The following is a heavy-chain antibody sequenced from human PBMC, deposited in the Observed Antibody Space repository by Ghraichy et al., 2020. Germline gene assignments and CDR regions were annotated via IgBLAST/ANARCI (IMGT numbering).Heavy chain of an antibody. CDR2: LYFSGST. V-gene: IGHV4-59*08. CDR3: AKISYYYDSNAYYFYYMDV. J-gene: IGHJ6*03. Sequence: ETLSLTCTVSGGPISSNYWSWIRQPPGKGLEWIGYLYFSGSTNYNPSLKSRVTISTDTSKNQFSLKLSSLTAADTAVYYCAKISYYYDSNAYYFYYMDVWGKGTTVTVSS. D-gene: IGHD3-22*01. CDR1: GGPISSNY.